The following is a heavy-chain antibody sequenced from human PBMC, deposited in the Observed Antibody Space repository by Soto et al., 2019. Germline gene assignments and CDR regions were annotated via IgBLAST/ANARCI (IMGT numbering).Heavy chain of an antibody. CDR3: TTRPYAWAFDI. J-gene: IGHJ3*02. V-gene: IGHV3-15*07. D-gene: IGHD2-8*01. CDR1: GFSFCNAW. Sequence: EVQLVESGGGLVKPGGSLRLSCVASGFSFCNAWMNWVRQAPGKGLEWVGRIQSKTDGGTTDYAAPVKGRFTISRDDSESTLSLQMNSLKTEDTAMYYCTTRPYAWAFDIWGQGTMVTVSS. CDR2: IQSKTDGGTT.